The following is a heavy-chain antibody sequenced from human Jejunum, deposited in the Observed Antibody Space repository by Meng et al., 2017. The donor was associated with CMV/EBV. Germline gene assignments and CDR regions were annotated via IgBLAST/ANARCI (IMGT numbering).Heavy chain of an antibody. CDR1: VCSISRGNYY. J-gene: IGHJ5*01. CDR2: IHSSGST. Sequence: EEVLRVLLASCRTRSFTCMVLVCSISRGNYYRTWISQPPVKALEWIGYIHSSGSTYYNPYIRSGVTISVDTSKNQFYLKLSSVTDADTADDYCARASYGSGSPLGEYWFDSWGQGTLVTVSS. V-gene: IGHV4-30-4*01. D-gene: IGHD3-10*01. CDR3: ARASYGSGSPLGEYWFDS.